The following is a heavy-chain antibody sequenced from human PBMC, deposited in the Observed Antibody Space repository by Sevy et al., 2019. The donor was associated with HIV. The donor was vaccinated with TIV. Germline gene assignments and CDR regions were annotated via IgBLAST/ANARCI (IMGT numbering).Heavy chain of an antibody. D-gene: IGHD6-13*01. Sequence: SETLSLTCTVSGGSISSYYWSWIRQPPGKGPEWIGYIDYSGSTNYNPSLKSRVTILLDTSKKQFSLKLNSVTAADTAVYYCVRDRFQQLGLPWYYYYGMDVWGQGTTVTVSS. J-gene: IGHJ6*02. V-gene: IGHV4-59*12. CDR1: GGSISSYY. CDR3: VRDRFQQLGLPWYYYYGMDV. CDR2: IDYSGST.